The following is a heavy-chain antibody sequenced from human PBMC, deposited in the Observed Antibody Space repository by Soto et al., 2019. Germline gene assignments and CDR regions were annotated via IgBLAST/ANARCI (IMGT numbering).Heavy chain of an antibody. CDR1: GGTFSSYA. V-gene: IGHV1-69*01. CDR3: AREKGIAVAGTSAIDY. D-gene: IGHD6-19*01. CDR2: IIPIFGTA. J-gene: IGHJ4*02. Sequence: QVQLVQSGAEVKKPGASVKVSCKASGGTFSSYAISWVRQAPGQGLEWMGGIIPIFGTANYAQKFQGRVTITADESTSTAYMELSSLRSEDTAVYSCAREKGIAVAGTSAIDYWGQGTLVTVSS.